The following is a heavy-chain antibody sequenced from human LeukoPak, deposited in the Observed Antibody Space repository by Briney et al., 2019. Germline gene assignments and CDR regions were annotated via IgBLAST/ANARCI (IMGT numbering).Heavy chain of an antibody. D-gene: IGHD3-22*01. CDR2: IWHDGTKR. J-gene: IGHJ4*02. CDR1: RFTFSDFG. V-gene: IGHV3-33*01. CDR3: AINYYDSSAYALHY. Sequence: PGGSLRLSCAGSRFTFSDFGMHWVRQAPGKGPEWVAVIWHDGTKRHYAESVKGRFAISRDDSRNTLYLQMNSLRADDTAVYYCAINYYDSSAYALHYWGQGTLVTVSS.